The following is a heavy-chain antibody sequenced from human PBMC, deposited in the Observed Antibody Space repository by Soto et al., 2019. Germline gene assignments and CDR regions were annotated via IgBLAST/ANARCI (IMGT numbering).Heavy chain of an antibody. CDR2: IIPIFGTA. J-gene: IGHJ3*01. Sequence: QVQLVQSGAEVKKPGSSVKVSCKASGGTFSSYAISWVRQAPGQGLEWMGGIIPIFGTANYAQKFQRRVTITADESTSTAYMELSSLRSEDTAVYYCARVAPHYYDSSGYYPGWGQGTMVTVSS. V-gene: IGHV1-69*01. D-gene: IGHD3-22*01. CDR1: GGTFSSYA. CDR3: ARVAPHYYDSSGYYPG.